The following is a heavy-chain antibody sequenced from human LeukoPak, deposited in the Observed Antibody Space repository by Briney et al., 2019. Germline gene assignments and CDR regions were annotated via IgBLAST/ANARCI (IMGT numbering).Heavy chain of an antibody. CDR2: IWYDGSHK. D-gene: IGHD1-26*01. CDR1: GFIFSNYG. CDR3: AKGGKWDVTPFDY. J-gene: IGHJ4*02. V-gene: IGHV3-33*06. Sequence: GGSLRLSCAASGFIFSNYGMHWVRQAPGKGLEWVAVIWYDGSHKYYADSVKGRFTISRDNSKNTLYLQVNSLRAEDTAVYYCAKGGKWDVTPFDYWGQGTLVTVSS.